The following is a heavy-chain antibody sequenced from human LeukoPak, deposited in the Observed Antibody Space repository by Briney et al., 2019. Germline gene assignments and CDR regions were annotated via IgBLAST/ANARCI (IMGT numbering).Heavy chain of an antibody. CDR2: IKEDGSEK. Sequence: GGSLRLSCAASGFTFSRYWMSWVRQAPGKGLEWVANIKEDGSEKKFVDSVKGRFTISRDNAKNTLYLQMNSLRAEDTAVYYCARVWENSHGYGYWGQGTLVTVSS. V-gene: IGHV3-7*02. CDR1: GFTFSRYW. J-gene: IGHJ4*02. CDR3: ARVWENSHGYGY. D-gene: IGHD5-18*01.